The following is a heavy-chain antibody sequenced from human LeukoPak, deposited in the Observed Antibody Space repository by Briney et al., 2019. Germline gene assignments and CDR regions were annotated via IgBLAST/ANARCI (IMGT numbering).Heavy chain of an antibody. V-gene: IGHV3-53*01. J-gene: IGHJ4*02. CDR3: ARRYSYGYGIDY. D-gene: IGHD5-18*01. CDR1: GFTVSSNY. Sequence: PGGSLRLSCAASGFTVSSNYMSWVRQAPGKGLEWVSVIYSGGSTYYADSVKGRFTISRDDSKNTLYLQMNSLRAEDTAVYYCARRYSYGYGIDYWGQGTLVTVST. CDR2: IYSGGST.